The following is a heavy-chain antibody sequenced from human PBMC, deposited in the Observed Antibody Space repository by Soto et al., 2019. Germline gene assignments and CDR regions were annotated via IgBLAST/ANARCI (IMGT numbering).Heavy chain of an antibody. CDR2: IYYNGAT. Sequence: QVQLQESGPGLVKPSETLSLTCTVSGGSVSSGSYYWTWIRQSPGKGLEWVGYIYYNGATSYNPSLKSRVALSRATSKTQFSLKLTSVTAADTAVYYCARNGAACDIWGQGTMVSVSS. CDR1: GGSVSSGSYY. J-gene: IGHJ3*02. V-gene: IGHV4-61*01. CDR3: ARNGAACDI. D-gene: IGHD2-8*01.